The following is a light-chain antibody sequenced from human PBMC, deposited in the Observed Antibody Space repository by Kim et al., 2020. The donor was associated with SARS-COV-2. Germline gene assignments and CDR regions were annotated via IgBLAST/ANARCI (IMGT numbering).Light chain of an antibody. V-gene: IGKV1-17*03. Sequence: DIHMTQSPSAMSASVGDRVTITCRASQDISNFMVWFQQRPGKDPKRLIYAASNLQSGVPARFSGSGSGTEFTLTISSLQPEDLATYFGLQYDHHPRTFGQGTKVDIK. CDR2: AAS. CDR1: QDISNF. J-gene: IGKJ1*01. CDR3: LQYDHHPRT.